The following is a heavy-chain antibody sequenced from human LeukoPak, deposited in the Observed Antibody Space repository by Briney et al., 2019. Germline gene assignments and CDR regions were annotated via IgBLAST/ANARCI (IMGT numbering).Heavy chain of an antibody. J-gene: IGHJ4*02. CDR1: GFTFSSYG. Sequence: GGSLRLSCAASGFTFSSYGMHWVRQAPGKGLEWVAVISYDGSNKYYADPVKGRFTIPRDNSKNTLYLQMNSLRAEDTAVYYCANVSPPFDYWGQGTLVTVSS. D-gene: IGHD5/OR15-5a*01. CDR3: ANVSPPFDY. V-gene: IGHV3-30*18. CDR2: ISYDGSNK.